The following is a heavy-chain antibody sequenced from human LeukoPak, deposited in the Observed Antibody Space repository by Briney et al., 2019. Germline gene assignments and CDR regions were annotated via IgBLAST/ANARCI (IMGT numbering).Heavy chain of an antibody. CDR1: GGSISSYY. J-gene: IGHJ3*02. CDR3: VSMRVGYCSSTSCSDPAFDI. D-gene: IGHD2-2*01. Sequence: PETLSLTCTVSGGSISSYYWSWIRQPAGKGLEWIGRIYTSGSTNYNPSLKSRVTMSVDTSKNQFSLKLSSVTAADTAVYYCVSMRVGYCSSTSCSDPAFDIWGQGTMVTVSS. CDR2: IYTSGST. V-gene: IGHV4-4*07.